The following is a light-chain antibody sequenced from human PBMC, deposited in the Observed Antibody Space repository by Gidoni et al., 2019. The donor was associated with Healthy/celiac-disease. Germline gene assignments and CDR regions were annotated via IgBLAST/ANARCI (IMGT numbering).Light chain of an antibody. CDR2: DAS. J-gene: IGKJ4*01. V-gene: IGKV3-11*01. Sequence: ELVLTQSPATLSLSPGERSTLSCRASQIVSSYLAWYQQKPGQAPRLLIYDASNRATGIPARFSGSGSGTDLTLTSSSLEPEDFAVYYCKQRSNWPPTFGGGTKVEIK. CDR1: QIVSSY. CDR3: KQRSNWPPT.